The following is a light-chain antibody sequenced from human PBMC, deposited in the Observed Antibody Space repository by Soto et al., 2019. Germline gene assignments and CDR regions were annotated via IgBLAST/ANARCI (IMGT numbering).Light chain of an antibody. CDR1: SSDVGGHNY. V-gene: IGLV2-11*01. CDR2: DVT. CDR3: CSYAGYYTV. J-gene: IGLJ2*01. Sequence: QSALTQPRSVSGSPGQSVPISCTGTSSDVGGHNYVSWYQQHPGKAPKLTIYDVTKRPSGVPDRFSGSKSGNTASLTISGLQAEDEADYYCCSYAGYYTVFGGGTKLTVL.